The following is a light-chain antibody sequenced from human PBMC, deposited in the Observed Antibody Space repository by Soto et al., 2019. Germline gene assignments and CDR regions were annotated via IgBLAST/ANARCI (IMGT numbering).Light chain of an antibody. Sequence: QSALTQPPSASGSPGQSVTISCTGTSSDVGGYNYVSWYQQHPGKAPKLMIYEVSKRPSGVPDRFSGSKSGNTASLTVSGLQAEDEADYYCSSYAGSNLGVFGTGTKVTGL. CDR2: EVS. CDR1: SSDVGGYNY. J-gene: IGLJ1*01. CDR3: SSYAGSNLGV. V-gene: IGLV2-8*01.